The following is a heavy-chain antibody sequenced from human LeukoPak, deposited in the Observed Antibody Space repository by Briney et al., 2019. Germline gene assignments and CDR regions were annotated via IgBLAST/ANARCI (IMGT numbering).Heavy chain of an antibody. CDR1: GYTFSDSA. CDR3: SRRSETPPLGDYDYDCYDMDV. CDR2: IKSKTANDAT. D-gene: IGHD2-21*02. Sequence: SGGSLRLSCAASGYTFSDSAIHWVRQASGRGLEWVGRIKSKTANDATAYAGSGRGRFTISRDDSKNTAYLQMNSLKTEDTAVYYCSRRSETPPLGDYDYDCYDMDVWGQGTTVTVSS. V-gene: IGHV3-73*01. J-gene: IGHJ6*02.